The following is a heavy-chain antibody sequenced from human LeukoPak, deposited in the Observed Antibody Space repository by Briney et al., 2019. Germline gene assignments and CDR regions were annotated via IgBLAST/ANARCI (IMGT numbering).Heavy chain of an antibody. J-gene: IGHJ6*03. Sequence: PSETLSLTCTVSGGSISSHYWSWIRQPPGKGLEWIGYIYYSGSTNYNPSLKSRVTISEDTSKNQFSLKLSSVTAADTAVYYCARELRFLPYYYYYMDVWGKGTTVTVSS. CDR1: GGSISSHY. D-gene: IGHD3-3*01. V-gene: IGHV4-59*11. CDR2: IYYSGST. CDR3: ARELRFLPYYYYYMDV.